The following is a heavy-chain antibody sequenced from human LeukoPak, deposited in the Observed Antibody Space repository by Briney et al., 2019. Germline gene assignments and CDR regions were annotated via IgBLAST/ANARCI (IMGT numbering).Heavy chain of an antibody. CDR3: ARHGYDILTGLI. V-gene: IGHV4-59*08. CDR2: IYYSGST. Sequence: PSETLSLTCAVSGGSISSYYWSWIRQPPGKGLEWIGYIYYSGSTNYNPSLKSRVTISVDTSKNQLSLKPSSVTAADTAVYYCARHGYDILTGLIWGQGTMVTVSS. D-gene: IGHD3-9*01. CDR1: GGSISSYY. J-gene: IGHJ3*02.